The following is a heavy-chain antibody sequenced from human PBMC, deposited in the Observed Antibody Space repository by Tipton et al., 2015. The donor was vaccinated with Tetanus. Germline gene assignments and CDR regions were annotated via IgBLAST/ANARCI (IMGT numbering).Heavy chain of an antibody. V-gene: IGHV4-59*07. J-gene: IGHJ3*02. CDR3: ARIGWLQQNKPAFDI. CDR2: VHHSGST. CDR1: GGSISSYY. Sequence: TLSLTCTVSGGSISSYYWTWIRQPPGRGLEWIGYVHHSGSTNYSPSLRSRVTLSVDTSKNQFSLKLSSVTAADTAVYYCARIGWLQQNKPAFDIWGQGTVVTASS. D-gene: IGHD6-19*01.